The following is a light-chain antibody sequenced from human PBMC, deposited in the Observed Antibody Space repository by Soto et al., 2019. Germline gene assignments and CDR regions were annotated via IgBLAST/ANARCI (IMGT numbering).Light chain of an antibody. CDR2: GAS. CDR3: QQYGRSPPFA. J-gene: IGKJ2*01. Sequence: EIVLTQSPGTLSLSPGERATLSCRASQSVSSNYIAWYQQNPGQAPRLLLYGASTRATGIPDRFSGSGSGTDFTLTISRLEPEDFAVYFCQQYGRSPPFAFGQGTKVDTK. CDR1: QSVSSNY. V-gene: IGKV3-20*01.